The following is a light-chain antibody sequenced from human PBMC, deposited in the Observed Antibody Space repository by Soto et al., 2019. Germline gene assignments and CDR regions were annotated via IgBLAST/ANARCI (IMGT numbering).Light chain of an antibody. J-gene: IGLJ2*01. CDR1: GGSIATNY. Sequence: FMLTQPHSVSESPGKTVTISCTGSGGSIATNYVQWHQQRPGSAPTTVIYEDDKRPSGVPDRSSGSIDRSSNSASLIISGLKTEDEADYYCQSHDSTNVVFGRGTKLTVL. CDR3: QSHDSTNVV. CDR2: EDD. V-gene: IGLV6-57*02.